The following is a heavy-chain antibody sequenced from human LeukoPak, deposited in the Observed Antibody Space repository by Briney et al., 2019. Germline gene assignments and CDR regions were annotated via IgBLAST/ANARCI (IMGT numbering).Heavy chain of an antibody. CDR1: GYTFTSYA. V-gene: IGHV1-3*01. D-gene: IGHD6-25*01. CDR3: AREKSAQVYYGMDV. J-gene: IGHJ6*02. Sequence: ASVKVSCKASGYTFTSYAMHWVRQAPGQRLEWMGWINAGNGNTKYSQKFQGRVTITRDTSASTAYMELSSLRSEDTAVYYCAREKSAQVYYGMDVWGQGTTVTVSS. CDR2: INAGNGNT.